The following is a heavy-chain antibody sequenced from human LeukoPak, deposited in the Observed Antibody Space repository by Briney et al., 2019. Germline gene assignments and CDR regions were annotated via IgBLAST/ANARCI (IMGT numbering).Heavy chain of an antibody. CDR2: INHSGST. J-gene: IGHJ5*02. CDR1: GGSFSGYY. CDR3: ARALTDGDYSHWFDP. D-gene: IGHD4-17*01. Sequence: SETLSLTCAVYGGSFSGYYWSWIRQPPGKGLEWIGEINHSGSTNYNPSLKSRVTTSVDTSKNQFSLKLSSVTAADTAVYYCARALTDGDYSHWFDPWGQGTLVTVSS. V-gene: IGHV4-34*01.